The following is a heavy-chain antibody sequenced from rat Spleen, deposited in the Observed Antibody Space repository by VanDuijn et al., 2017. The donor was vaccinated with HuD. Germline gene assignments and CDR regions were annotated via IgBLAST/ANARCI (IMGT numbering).Heavy chain of an antibody. CDR1: GFTFSDYY. CDR2: ISYVGPTT. V-gene: IGHV5-25*01. J-gene: IGHJ2*01. D-gene: IGHD1-9*01. CDR3: ARRHYGYTDYFDY. Sequence: EMQLVESGGGLVQPGRSMKLSCVASGFTFSDYYMAWVRQAPTKGLEWVATISYVGPTTYYRDSVKGRFTISRDNAKSSLYLQMDSLRSEDTATYYCARRHYGYTDYFDYWGQGVMVTVSS.